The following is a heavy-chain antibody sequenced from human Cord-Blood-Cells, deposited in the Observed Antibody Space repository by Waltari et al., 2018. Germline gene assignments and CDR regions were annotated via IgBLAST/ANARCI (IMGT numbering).Heavy chain of an antibody. J-gene: IGHJ3*02. CDR3: CGGITDGFADYDAFDI. CDR1: ANTFASYG. Sequence: QVQLGQTGGEACKPRASVQVSCTAAANTFASYGMHGVRWGSVPGLEWMGFRSLYTGNTGNAKPSHGSGTIMWIASISNPYMLQMSVVTDATAVYYCCGGITDGFADYDAFDIWGQGTMVTVSS. CDR2: RSLYTGNT. D-gene: IGHD2-21*01. V-gene: IGHV1-8*01.